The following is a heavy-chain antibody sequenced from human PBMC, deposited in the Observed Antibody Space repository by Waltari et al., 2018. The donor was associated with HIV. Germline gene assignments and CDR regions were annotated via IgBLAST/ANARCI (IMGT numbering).Heavy chain of an antibody. V-gene: IGHV3-33*01. CDR1: GFTFSSYG. J-gene: IGHJ6*02. CDR2: IWYDGRNK. D-gene: IGHD3-9*01. Sequence: QVQLVESGGGVVQPGRSLRLSCAASGFTFSSYGMHWVRQAPGKWVGWVAVIWYDGRNKYYSDCVKGRFTSSRDNSKNTLYLQMNSRRAEDTVVYYCARDPGRYFDLCGMDVWGQGTTVTVSS. CDR3: ARDPGRYFDLCGMDV.